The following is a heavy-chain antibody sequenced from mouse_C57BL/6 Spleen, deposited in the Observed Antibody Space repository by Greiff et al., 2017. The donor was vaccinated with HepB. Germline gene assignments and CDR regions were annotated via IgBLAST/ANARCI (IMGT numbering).Heavy chain of an antibody. Sequence: EVQLQQSGPELVKPGASVKISCKASGYTFTDYYMNWVKQSPGKSLEWIGDINPNNGGTSYNQKFKGKATLTVDKSSSTAYMELRSLTSEDSAVYYCASFDGYDFDYWGQGTTLTVSS. CDR3: ASFDGYDFDY. CDR1: GYTFTDYY. V-gene: IGHV1-26*01. CDR2: INPNNGGT. J-gene: IGHJ2*01. D-gene: IGHD2-3*01.